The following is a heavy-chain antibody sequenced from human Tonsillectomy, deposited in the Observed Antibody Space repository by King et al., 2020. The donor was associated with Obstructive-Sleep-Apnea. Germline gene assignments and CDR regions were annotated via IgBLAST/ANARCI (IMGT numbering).Heavy chain of an antibody. CDR3: ARDGGRYCGGDCYGSNFDL. J-gene: IGHJ2*01. D-gene: IGHD2-21*02. CDR2: IYYSGST. V-gene: IGHV4-31*03. CDR1: GGSISSGGYY. Sequence: QLQESGPGLVKPSQTLSLTCTVSGGSISSGGYYWSWIRQHPGKGLEWIGYIYYSGSTYYNPSLKSRVTISVDTSKNQFSLKLSSVTAADTAVYYCARDGGRYCGGDCYGSNFDLWGRGTLVTVSS.